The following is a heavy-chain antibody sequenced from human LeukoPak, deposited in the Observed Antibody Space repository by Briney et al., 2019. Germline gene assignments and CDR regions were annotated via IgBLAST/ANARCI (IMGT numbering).Heavy chain of an antibody. V-gene: IGHV3-30*04. Sequence: GGSLRLSCAASGFTFSSYAMHWVRQAPGKGLEWVAVISYDGSNKYYADSVKGRFTISRDNSKNTLYLQMNSLRAEDTAVHYCARELVVTPRHYYYGMDVWGQGTTVTVSS. J-gene: IGHJ6*02. CDR3: ARELVVTPRHYYYGMDV. CDR1: GFTFSSYA. D-gene: IGHD2-21*02. CDR2: ISYDGSNK.